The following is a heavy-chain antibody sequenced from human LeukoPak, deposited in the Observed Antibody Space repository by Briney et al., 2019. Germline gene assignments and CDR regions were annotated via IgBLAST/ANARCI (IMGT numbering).Heavy chain of an antibody. V-gene: IGHV3-48*03. J-gene: IGHJ5*02. CDR1: GFTFSSYE. CDR2: ISSSGSTI. CDR3: ARESGYWFDP. Sequence: GGSLRLSCAASGFTFSSYEMNWVRQAPGKGQDWVSYISSSGSTIYYADSVKGRFTISRDNAKNSLYLQMNSLRAEDTAVYYCARESGYWFDPWGQGTLVTVSS.